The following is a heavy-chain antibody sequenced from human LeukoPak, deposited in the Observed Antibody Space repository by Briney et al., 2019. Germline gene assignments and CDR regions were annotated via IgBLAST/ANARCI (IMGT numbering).Heavy chain of an antibody. CDR2: IIPIFGTA. J-gene: IGHJ5*02. Sequence: GSSVKVSCKASGGTFSSYAISWVRQAPGQGLEWMGGIIPIFGTANYAQKFQGRVTITTDESTSTAYMELSSLRSEDTAVYYCAREEGLPAAIGNWFDPWGQGTLVTVSS. CDR1: GGTFSSYA. D-gene: IGHD2-2*02. CDR3: AREEGLPAAIGNWFDP. V-gene: IGHV1-69*05.